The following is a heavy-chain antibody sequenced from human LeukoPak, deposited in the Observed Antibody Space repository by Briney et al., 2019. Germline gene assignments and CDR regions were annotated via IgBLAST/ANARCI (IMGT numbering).Heavy chain of an antibody. D-gene: IGHD4-17*01. CDR3: ARDYGDFFDY. Sequence: SETLSLTCTVSGGSISSYYWSWIRQPPGKGLEWMGYIYYSGSTNYNPSLKSRVTISVDTSKNQFSLKLSSVTAADTAVYYCARDYGDFFDYWGQGTLVTVSS. J-gene: IGHJ4*02. V-gene: IGHV4-59*01. CDR1: GGSISSYY. CDR2: IYYSGST.